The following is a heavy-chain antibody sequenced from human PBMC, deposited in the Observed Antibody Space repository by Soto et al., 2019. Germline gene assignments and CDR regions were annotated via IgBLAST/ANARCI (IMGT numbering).Heavy chain of an antibody. J-gene: IGHJ4*02. CDR3: ARWSGYGDL. Sequence: EGQVLESGGGLVQPVGSLRLSCVGSGFTFSSHSITWVRQTPVKGLEWVSGITGSGDITWCRDSVRGRFTLSRDNSKNTAYLQMNSLRADDTAVYYCARWSGYGDLWGQGTLVTVSS. CDR2: ITGSGDIT. V-gene: IGHV3-23*01. CDR1: GFTFSSHS. D-gene: IGHD5-12*01.